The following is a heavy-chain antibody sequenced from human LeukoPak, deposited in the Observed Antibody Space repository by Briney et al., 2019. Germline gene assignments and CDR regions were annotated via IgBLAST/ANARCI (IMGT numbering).Heavy chain of an antibody. D-gene: IGHD3-10*01. Sequence: SASLSLTCSVAGGSVSSYFWSWIRQPPGKGLESIGFIYYSGSTNYNPSIKSRDTISVVSSKHHCSLKLTSVTAADTAVYYCARHGGGFGSGTYYNFDCWGQGTLVTVSS. CDR2: IYYSGST. J-gene: IGHJ4*02. CDR3: ARHGGGFGSGTYYNFDC. CDR1: GGSVSSYF. V-gene: IGHV4-59*08.